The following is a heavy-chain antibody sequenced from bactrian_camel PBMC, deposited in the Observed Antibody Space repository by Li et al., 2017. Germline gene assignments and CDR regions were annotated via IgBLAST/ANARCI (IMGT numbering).Heavy chain of an antibody. CDR2: IAWDGSTT. Sequence: HVQLVESGGGLVQAGGSLRLSCTISGLRFGNYAMVWFRRAPGKEREGISCIAWDGSTTTYAYSVKGRFTASRDDAKNTQFLQMNSLKPEDTAMYYCAADLSGDDYCSGHWRHYERNTWGQGTQVTVS. CDR1: GLRFGNYA. CDR3: AADLSGDDYCSGHWRHYERNT. D-gene: IGHD3*01. V-gene: IGHV3S60*01. J-gene: IGHJ6*01.